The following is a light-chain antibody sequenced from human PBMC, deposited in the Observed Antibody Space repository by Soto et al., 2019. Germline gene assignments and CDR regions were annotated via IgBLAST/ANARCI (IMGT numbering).Light chain of an antibody. Sequence: QSVLTQPASVSGSPGQSITISCTGTSTDVGNDNYVSWYQQHPGKAPKLTIYEVSNRPSGVSNRFSGSKSGNTASLTISGLQADDEADYYCSSYASSFTLVVFGGGTKLTVL. CDR1: STDVGNDNY. CDR2: EVS. J-gene: IGLJ3*02. V-gene: IGLV2-14*01. CDR3: SSYASSFTLVV.